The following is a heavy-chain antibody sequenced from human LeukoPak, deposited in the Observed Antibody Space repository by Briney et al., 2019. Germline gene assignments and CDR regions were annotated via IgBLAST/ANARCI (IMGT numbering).Heavy chain of an antibody. CDR2: IHYSGST. D-gene: IGHD3-22*01. V-gene: IGHV4-59*01. CDR1: GGSISSYY. CDR3: ARGYDSSGYYLPYFDY. J-gene: IGHJ4*02. Sequence: SETLSLTCTVSGGSISSYYWSWIRQPPGKGLEWIGYIHYSGSTNYNPSLKSRVTISVDTSKNQFSLKLSSVTAADTAVYYCARGYDSSGYYLPYFDYWGQGTLVTVSS.